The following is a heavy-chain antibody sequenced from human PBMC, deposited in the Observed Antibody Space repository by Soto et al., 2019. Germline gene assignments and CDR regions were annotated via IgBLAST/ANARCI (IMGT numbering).Heavy chain of an antibody. Sequence: QLQLQESGPRLVKSSQTLSLTCAVSGDTISTGGYSWAWIRQPPGKALEWIGHTYHSGNPYYNPYVKSRVILSMDRSKNQFARKLRSVTAGDLALEYCASATYGDCVGYFDHWGQGTLVTVSS. CDR1: GDTISTGGYS. CDR2: TYHSGNP. CDR3: ASATYGDCVGYFDH. D-gene: IGHD4-17*01. V-gene: IGHV4-30-2*01. J-gene: IGHJ5*02.